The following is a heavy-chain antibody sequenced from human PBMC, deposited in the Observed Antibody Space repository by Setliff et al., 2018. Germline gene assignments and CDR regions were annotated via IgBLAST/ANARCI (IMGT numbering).Heavy chain of an antibody. Sequence: ASVKVSCKTSGYTFANYAIGWVRQAPGQGLEWMGWISTYNGDTSYAQRLQGRVTVTKDTSTRAVYMELRNLRSDDTAMYYCARINFYVSSGYYYAPDYWGPGTLVTVSS. J-gene: IGHJ4*02. D-gene: IGHD3-22*01. CDR1: GYTFANYA. V-gene: IGHV1-18*01. CDR3: ARINFYVSSGYYYAPDY. CDR2: ISTYNGDT.